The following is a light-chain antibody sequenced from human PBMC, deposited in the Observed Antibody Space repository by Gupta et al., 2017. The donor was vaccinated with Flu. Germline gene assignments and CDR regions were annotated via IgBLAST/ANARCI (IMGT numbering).Light chain of an antibody. CDR2: DDS. V-gene: IGLV3-21*02. CDR1: NIGSKS. CDR3: QLLESSSEGV. Sequence: SSVLTQPPSVSVAPGQTARITCCGNNIGSKSVSWYHLKPAHAHVLVVYDDSNRAAGMPGRFSGSNAVNTATLTISRGEVGEAADYYCQLLESSSEGVFGGGTKLTVL. J-gene: IGLJ3*02.